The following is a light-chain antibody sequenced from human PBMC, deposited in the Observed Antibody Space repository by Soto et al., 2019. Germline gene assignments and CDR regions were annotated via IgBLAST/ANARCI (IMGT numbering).Light chain of an antibody. CDR3: SSYTSSSNYV. Sequence: QSALTQPASVSGSPGQSITISCTGTSSDVGDNNYVSWYQQHPGKAPKLMIYDVSNRPSGVSNRFSGSKSGNTASLTISGLQAEDEAVYCCSSYTSSSNYVFGTGTKVTVL. V-gene: IGLV2-14*01. J-gene: IGLJ1*01. CDR1: SSDVGDNNY. CDR2: DVS.